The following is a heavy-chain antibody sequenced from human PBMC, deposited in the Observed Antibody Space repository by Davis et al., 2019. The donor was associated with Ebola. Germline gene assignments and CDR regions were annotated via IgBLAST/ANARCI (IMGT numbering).Heavy chain of an antibody. D-gene: IGHD3-10*01. V-gene: IGHV1-2*02. Sequence: VPRLASGCTYTGSYMHWVHLAAVHGLEWMAWINPNSGGTNYAQKFQGRVTMTRETSISTAYMELGSLRSEDTAVYYCARGPRSMGRGVIKVQNYYYYYMDVWGKGTTVTVPS. CDR2: INPNSGGT. CDR1: GCTYTGSY. CDR3: ARGPRSMGRGVIKVQNYYYYYMDV. J-gene: IGHJ6*03.